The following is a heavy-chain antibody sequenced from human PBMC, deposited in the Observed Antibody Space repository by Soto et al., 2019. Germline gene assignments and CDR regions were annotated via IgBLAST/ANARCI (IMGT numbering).Heavy chain of an antibody. V-gene: IGHV4-31*03. D-gene: IGHD2-8*01. CDR1: GGSIRSGGYY. Sequence: TSETLSLTCTVSGGSIRSGGYYWSWIRQHPGKGLEWIGYIYYSGSSYYNPSLKSRVSISVDTSKNQFSLKLNSVTAADTAVYYCAREARILTVSNDASDIWGQGRMVTVSS. CDR2: IYYSGSS. J-gene: IGHJ3*02. CDR3: AREARILTVSNDASDI.